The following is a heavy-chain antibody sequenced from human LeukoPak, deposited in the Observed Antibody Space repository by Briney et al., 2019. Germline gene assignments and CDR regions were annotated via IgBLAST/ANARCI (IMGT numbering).Heavy chain of an antibody. J-gene: IGHJ4*02. CDR2: INLNSGGT. CDR1: GYTFTGYY. D-gene: IGHD1-26*01. V-gene: IGHV1-2*02. CDR3: ARGGRELLTGILDY. Sequence: ASVKVSCKASGYTFTGYYMHWVRQAPGQGLEWMGWINLNSGGTNYAQKFQGRVTMTRDTSISTAYMELSRLRSDDTAVYYCARGGRELLTGILDYWGQGTLVTVSS.